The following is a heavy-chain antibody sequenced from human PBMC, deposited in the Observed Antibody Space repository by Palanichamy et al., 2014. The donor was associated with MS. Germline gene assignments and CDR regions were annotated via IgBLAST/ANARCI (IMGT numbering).Heavy chain of an antibody. CDR3: AREGRYRERWAFDI. CDR1: GGSISSYY. D-gene: IGHD1-26*01. V-gene: IGHV4-59*01. CDR2: IYYSGST. Sequence: QVQLQESGPGLVKPSETLSLTCTVSGGSISSYYWSWIRQPPGKGLEWIGYIYYSGSTNYNPSLKSRVTISVDTSKNQFSLKLSSVTAADTAVYYCAREGRYRERWAFDIWGQGTMVTVSS. J-gene: IGHJ3*02.